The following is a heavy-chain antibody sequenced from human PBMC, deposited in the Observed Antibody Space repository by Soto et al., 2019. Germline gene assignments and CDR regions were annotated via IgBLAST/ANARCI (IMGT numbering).Heavy chain of an antibody. J-gene: IGHJ3*02. V-gene: IGHV1-58*01. Sequence: GASVKVSCKASGFTFTSSAVQWVRQARGQRLEWIGWIVVGSGNTNYAQKFQERVTITRDMSTSTAYMELSSLRSEDTALYYCAAVQLDYYDSSGSDAFDIWGQGTMVTVSS. CDR1: GFTFTSSA. CDR2: IVVGSGNT. D-gene: IGHD3-22*01. CDR3: AAVQLDYYDSSGSDAFDI.